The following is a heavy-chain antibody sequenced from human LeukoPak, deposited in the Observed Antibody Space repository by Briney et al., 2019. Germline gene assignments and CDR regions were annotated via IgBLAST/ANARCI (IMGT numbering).Heavy chain of an antibody. Sequence: SETLSLTCTVSGGSIISSDYYWAWIRQPPGKELEWLATVYNSGTTYYTPSLKSRATISVDTSKDQFSLKLDSVTAADTALYYCARLWFGNGRTFDPWGQGTLVTVSS. J-gene: IGHJ5*02. CDR1: GGSIISSDYY. V-gene: IGHV4-39*01. D-gene: IGHD3-10*01. CDR2: VYNSGTT. CDR3: ARLWFGNGRTFDP.